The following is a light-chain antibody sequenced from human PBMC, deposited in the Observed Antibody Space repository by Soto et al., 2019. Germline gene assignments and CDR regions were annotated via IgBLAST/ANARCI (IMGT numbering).Light chain of an antibody. CDR1: SSDVGSYNL. Sequence: QSALTQPPSVSGSPGQSITISCTGTSSDVGSYNLVSWYQQHPGKAPKLMIYEGSKRPSGVSNRFSGCKSGNTASPTISGLQAEDEDDYYCCSYAGSSTFKVFGGGTKLTVL. CDR3: CSYAGSSTFKV. V-gene: IGLV2-23*03. J-gene: IGLJ2*01. CDR2: EGS.